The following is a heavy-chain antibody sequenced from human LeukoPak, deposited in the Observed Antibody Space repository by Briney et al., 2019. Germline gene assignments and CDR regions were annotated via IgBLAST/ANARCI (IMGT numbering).Heavy chain of an antibody. CDR3: ARQDYYGSGSYYREYYFDY. J-gene: IGHJ4*02. D-gene: IGHD3-10*01. V-gene: IGHV4-39*01. CDR1: GGSISSGGYY. CDR2: IYYSGST. Sequence: PSQTLSLTCTVSGGSISSGGYYWGWIRQPPGKGLEWIGSIYYSGSTYYNPSLKSRVTISVDTSKNQFSLKLSSVTAADTAVYYCARQDYYGSGSYYREYYFDYWGQGTLVTVSS.